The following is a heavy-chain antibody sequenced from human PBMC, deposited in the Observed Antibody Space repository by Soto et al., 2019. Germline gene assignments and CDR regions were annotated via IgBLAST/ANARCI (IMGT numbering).Heavy chain of an antibody. D-gene: IGHD3-10*01. Sequence: SETLSLTCAVYGGSFSGYYWSWIRQPPGKGLEWIGEINHSGSTNYNPSLKSRVTISVDTSKNQFSLKLSSVTAADTAVYYCARGRLTMVRGVIIWFDPWGQGTLVTVSS. CDR1: GGSFSGYY. V-gene: IGHV4-34*01. J-gene: IGHJ5*02. CDR3: ARGRLTMVRGVIIWFDP. CDR2: INHSGST.